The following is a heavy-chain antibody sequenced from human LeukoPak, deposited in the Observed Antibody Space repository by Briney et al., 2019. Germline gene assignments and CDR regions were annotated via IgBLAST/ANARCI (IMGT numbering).Heavy chain of an antibody. CDR2: IANDGKDK. J-gene: IGHJ4*02. D-gene: IGHD6-13*01. CDR3: AKDQHVGAAAYYFDS. V-gene: IGHV3-30*18. CDR1: GFTFSRYG. Sequence: GRSLRLSCAASGFTFSRYGLHWVRQAPGKGLEWVTVIANDGKDKKYADSVKGRFTISRDNSKSTLYLQMNSLRAEDTGVYYCAKDQHVGAAAYYFDSWGQGTLVTVSS.